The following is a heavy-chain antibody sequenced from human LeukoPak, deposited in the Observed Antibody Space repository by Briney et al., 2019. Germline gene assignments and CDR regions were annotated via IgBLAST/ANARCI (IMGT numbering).Heavy chain of an antibody. J-gene: IGHJ6*03. Sequence: SETLSLTCTVSGGSISSSSYYWGWIRQPPGKGLEWIGSIYYSGSTYYNLSLKSRVTISVDTSKNQFSLKLNSVTAADTAVYYCARHGTMEHYYYYYMDVWGKGTTVTISS. CDR2: IYYSGST. V-gene: IGHV4-39*01. CDR1: GGSISSSSYY. D-gene: IGHD1-1*01. CDR3: ARHGTMEHYYYYYMDV.